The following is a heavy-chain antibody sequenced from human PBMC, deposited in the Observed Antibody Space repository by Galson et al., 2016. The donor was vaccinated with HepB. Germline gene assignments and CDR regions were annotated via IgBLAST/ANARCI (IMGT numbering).Heavy chain of an antibody. V-gene: IGHV3-53*01. J-gene: IGHJ2*01. Sequence: SLRLSCAASGFTFSSYAMSWVRQAPGKGLEWVSIIYSGGSTHYADSVKGRFTLSRDNTKNTLYLQMNSLRAEDTAVYYCARDSSGWKWYFDLWGRGTLVTVSS. CDR1: GFTFSSYA. D-gene: IGHD6-19*01. CDR3: ARDSSGWKWYFDL. CDR2: IYSGGST.